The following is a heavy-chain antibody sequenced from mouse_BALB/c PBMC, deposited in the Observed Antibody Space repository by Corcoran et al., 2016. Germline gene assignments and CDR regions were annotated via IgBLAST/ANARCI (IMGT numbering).Heavy chain of an antibody. CDR2: INPYNGGT. V-gene: IGHV1-18*01. J-gene: IGHJ3*01. D-gene: IGHD2-3*01. Sequence: VQLQQSGPALVKPGASMKISCKASGYSFTGYTMNWVKQNHGKNLEWIGLINPYNGGTSDNQKFKGKATLTVDKSSSTAYMELLSLTSEDSAVYYCARDDGYFGWFAYWGQGTLVTVSA. CDR1: GYSFTGYT. CDR3: ARDDGYFGWFAY.